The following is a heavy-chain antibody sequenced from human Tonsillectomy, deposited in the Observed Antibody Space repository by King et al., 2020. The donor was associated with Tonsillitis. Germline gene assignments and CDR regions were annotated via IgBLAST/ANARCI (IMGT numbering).Heavy chain of an antibody. D-gene: IGHD2-15*01. CDR1: GYSISSGYY. Sequence: QLQESGPGLVKPSETLSLTCTVSGYSISSGYYWGWIRQPPGKGLEWIGSIYHSGRTYYNPSLKSRVTISVDTSKNQFSRKLSSVTAADPAVYYCARAMERWWLSGGRAHDYWGQGTLVTVSS. J-gene: IGHJ4*02. CDR3: ARAMERWWLSGGRAHDY. V-gene: IGHV4-38-2*02. CDR2: IYHSGRT.